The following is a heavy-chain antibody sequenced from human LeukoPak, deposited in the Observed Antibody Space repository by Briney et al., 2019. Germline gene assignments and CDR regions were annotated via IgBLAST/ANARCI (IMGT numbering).Heavy chain of an antibody. V-gene: IGHV3-43*01. J-gene: IGHJ4*02. CDR3: ATAADGDQYYFDY. D-gene: IGHD4-17*01. CDR1: GFTYDDYT. CDR2: ISWDGGST. Sequence: PGGSLRLSCAASGFTYDDYTMHWVRQAPGKGLEWVSLISWDGGSTYYADSVKGRFTISRDNSKNSLYLQMNSLRTEDTALYYCATAADGDQYYFDYWSQGTLVTVSS.